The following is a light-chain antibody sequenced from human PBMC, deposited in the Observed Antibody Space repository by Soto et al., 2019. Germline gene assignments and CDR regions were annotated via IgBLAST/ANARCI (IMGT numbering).Light chain of an antibody. J-gene: IGKJ2*02. V-gene: IGKV1-33*01. CDR1: QDISND. CDR3: QQDDNLPRT. CDR2: DAS. Sequence: DIQMTQSPSSLSASVGDRVTITCQASQDISNDLNWYQQKPGKAPKLLIYDASNLETGVPSRFSGSGSGTDFTFTISSLHPEDIATYYCQQDDNLPRTFGQGTKLEIK.